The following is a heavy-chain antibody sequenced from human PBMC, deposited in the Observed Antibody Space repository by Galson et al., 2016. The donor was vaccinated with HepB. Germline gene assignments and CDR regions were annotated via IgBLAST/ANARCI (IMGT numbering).Heavy chain of an antibody. V-gene: IGHV3-15*01. J-gene: IGHJ4*02. CDR3: TTEGDY. CDR1: GLTFSNAW. Sequence: SLRLSCAVSGLTFSNAWMTWVRQAPGKGLEWVGRIKSKADGGTTDYAAPVKGRFTISRNDSMNTLYLQVNSLKTEDTAVYYCTTEGDYGGQGTLVTVSS. CDR2: IKSKADGGTT.